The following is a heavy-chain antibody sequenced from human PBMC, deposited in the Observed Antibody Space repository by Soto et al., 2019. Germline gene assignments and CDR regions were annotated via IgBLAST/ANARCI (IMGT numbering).Heavy chain of an antibody. J-gene: IGHJ6*02. Sequence: QVHLQQRGAGLLKPSETLSLNCVVSGESFSGYYWSWIRQTPGMGLAWIGEVDHRGSTTYNPSLKTRASISIDSSKNLSSLELTSVTAADTALYFCARYEYGNSLYGVDVWGQGTRVTVSS. CDR1: GESFSGYY. CDR2: VDHRGST. V-gene: IGHV4-34*02. D-gene: IGHD1-7*01. CDR3: ARYEYGNSLYGVDV.